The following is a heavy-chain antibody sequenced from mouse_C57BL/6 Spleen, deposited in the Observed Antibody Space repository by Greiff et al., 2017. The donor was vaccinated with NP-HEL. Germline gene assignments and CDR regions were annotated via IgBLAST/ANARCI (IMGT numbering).Heavy chain of an antibody. J-gene: IGHJ2*01. CDR1: GYTFTSYW. CDR2: IYPGDGDT. D-gene: IGHD1-1*01. Sequence: VKLQQPGAELVKPGASVKMSCKASGYTFTSYWITWVKQRPGQGLEWIGDIYPGDGDTNYNGKFKGKATLTADKSSSTAYMQLSSLTSEDSAVYFCARTDYYGSSFDYWGQGTTLTVSS. V-gene: IGHV1-55*01. CDR3: ARTDYYGSSFDY.